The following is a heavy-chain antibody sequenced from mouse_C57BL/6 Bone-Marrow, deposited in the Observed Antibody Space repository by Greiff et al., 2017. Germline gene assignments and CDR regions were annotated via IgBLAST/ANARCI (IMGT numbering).Heavy chain of an antibody. V-gene: IGHV1-55*01. CDR1: GYTFTSYW. Sequence: VQLQQSGAELVKPGASVKMSCKASGYTFTSYWITWVKQRPGQGLEWIGDIYPGSGSTNYNEKFKSKATLTVDTSSSTAYMQLSSLTSEDSAVYYCARKRGYSNSHFDYWGQGTTLTVSS. J-gene: IGHJ2*01. CDR3: ARKRGYSNSHFDY. CDR2: IYPGSGST. D-gene: IGHD2-5*01.